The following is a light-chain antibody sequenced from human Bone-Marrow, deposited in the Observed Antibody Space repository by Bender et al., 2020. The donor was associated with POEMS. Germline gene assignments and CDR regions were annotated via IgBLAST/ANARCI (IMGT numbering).Light chain of an antibody. Sequence: QSAMTQPASVSGSPGQSITISCTGSSSDIGGYNYVSWYQQYPGKAPNVMIYDVTKRPSGVPDRFSGSKSGNTASLTVSGLQPEDEGDYYCGSYAGSNNLVFGGGTKLTVL. V-gene: IGLV2-8*01. CDR2: DVT. J-gene: IGLJ3*02. CDR1: SSDIGGYNY. CDR3: GSYAGSNNLV.